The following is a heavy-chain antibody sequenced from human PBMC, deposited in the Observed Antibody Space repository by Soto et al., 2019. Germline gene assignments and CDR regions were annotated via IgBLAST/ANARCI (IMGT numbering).Heavy chain of an antibody. D-gene: IGHD6-13*01. CDR1: CCSISIYY. CDR3: ASSNIAAAGFYYYGMDV. J-gene: IGHJ6*02. V-gene: IGHV4-59*01. Sequence: SDTLSLTCTVSCCSISIYYWNWIRQPPGKGLEWIGYIYYSGSTNYNPSLKSRVTISLDTSKNQFSLKLSSVTAADTAVYYCASSNIAAAGFYYYGMDVWGRGTTVT. CDR2: IYYSGST.